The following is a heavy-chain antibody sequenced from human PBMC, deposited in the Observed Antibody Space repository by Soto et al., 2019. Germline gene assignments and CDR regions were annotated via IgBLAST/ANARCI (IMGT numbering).Heavy chain of an antibody. CDR1: GGTFSSYA. D-gene: IGHD6-6*01. CDR2: IIPILGTA. CDR3: ARGGIAARPGAFDI. J-gene: IGHJ3*02. Sequence: QVQLVQSGAEVKKPGSSVKVSCKASGGTFSSYAISWVRQAPGQGLEWMGGIIPILGTANYAQKFQGRVTITADESTSTAYMELSGLRSEDTAVYYCARGGIAARPGAFDIWGQGTMVTVSS. V-gene: IGHV1-69*01.